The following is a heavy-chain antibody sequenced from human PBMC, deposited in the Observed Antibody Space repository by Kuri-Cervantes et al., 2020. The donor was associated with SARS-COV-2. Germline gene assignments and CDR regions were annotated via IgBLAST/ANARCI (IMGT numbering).Heavy chain of an antibody. CDR1: GYSISSGYY. J-gene: IGHJ3*02. CDR2: IYYSGST. D-gene: IGHD3-3*01. Sequence: ESLKISCAVSGYSISSGYYWGWIRQPPGKGLEWIGSIYYSGSTYYNPSLKSRVTISVDTSKNQFSLKLSSVTAADTAVYYCARSVTKDFWSGVDIWGQGTMVTVSS. CDR3: ARSVTKDFWSGVDI. V-gene: IGHV4-38-2*01.